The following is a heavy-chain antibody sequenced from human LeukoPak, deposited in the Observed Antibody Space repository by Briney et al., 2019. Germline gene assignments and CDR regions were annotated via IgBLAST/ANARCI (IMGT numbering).Heavy chain of an antibody. J-gene: IGHJ4*02. D-gene: IGHD2-15*01. V-gene: IGHV3-23*01. CDR1: GFTFKRFA. Sequence: GGSLRLSCAASGFTFKRFAMSWVRQAPGKGLEWVSVISDSGGNTNYADSVKGRFTISRDNSENTLHLQMNSLRAEDTAVYYCAKGTGGSCYTSSDYWGQGTLVTVSS. CDR2: ISDSGGNT. CDR3: AKGTGGSCYTSSDY.